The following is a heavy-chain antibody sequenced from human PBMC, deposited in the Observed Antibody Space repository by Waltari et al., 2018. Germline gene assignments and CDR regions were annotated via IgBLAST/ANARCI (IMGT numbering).Heavy chain of an antibody. V-gene: IGHV4-30-4*08. CDR3: ARRRVVVIPPYYYYYMDV. D-gene: IGHD2-21*01. CDR2: TYYSGIT. J-gene: IGHJ6*03. CDR1: GGSISSGDYY. Sequence: QVQLQESGPGLVKPSQTLSLTCTVSGGSISSGDYYWSWIRQPPGKGLEWIGYTYYSGITYYIPSLKSRVTRSVDTSKTQCALKLSSVTAADTAVHYCARRRVVVIPPYYYYYMDVWGKGTTVTVSS.